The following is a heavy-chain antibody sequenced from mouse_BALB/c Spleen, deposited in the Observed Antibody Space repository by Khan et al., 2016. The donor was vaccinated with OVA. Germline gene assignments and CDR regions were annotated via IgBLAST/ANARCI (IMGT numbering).Heavy chain of an antibody. CDR3: ARHVSSSWFAY. J-gene: IGHJ3*01. D-gene: IGHD1-1*01. V-gene: IGHV1S135*01. Sequence: EVQLQESGPELMKPGASVKISCKASGYSFTTYYIHWVKQSHGKSLEWIGYIDPFNDDTNYNQKFKGKATLTVDKSSSTAYMHLSSLTSEDSAVYYCARHVSSSWFAYWGQGTLVTVSA. CDR1: GYSFTTYY. CDR2: IDPFNDDT.